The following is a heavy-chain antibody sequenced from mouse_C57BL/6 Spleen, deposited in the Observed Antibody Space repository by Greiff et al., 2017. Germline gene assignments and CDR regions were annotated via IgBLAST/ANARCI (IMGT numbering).Heavy chain of an antibody. Sequence: QVHVKQPGAELVKPGASVKLSCKASGYTFTSYWMQWVKQRPGQGLEWIGEMDPSDSYTNYNQKFKGKATLTVDTSSSTAYMQLSSLTSEDSAVYYCANSITTVVATDYWGQGTTLTVSS. CDR3: ANSITTVVATDY. D-gene: IGHD1-1*01. J-gene: IGHJ2*01. V-gene: IGHV1-50*01. CDR1: GYTFTSYW. CDR2: MDPSDSYT.